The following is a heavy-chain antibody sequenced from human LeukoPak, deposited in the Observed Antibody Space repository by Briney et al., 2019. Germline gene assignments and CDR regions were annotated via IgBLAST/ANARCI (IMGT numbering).Heavy chain of an antibody. CDR2: IKQDGSEK. J-gene: IGHJ5*02. CDR1: GFTFSSYW. CDR3: ARDQRNWNGDWFDP. Sequence: GSLRLSCAASGFTFSSYWMGWVRQAPGKGLEWVANIKQDGSEKYYVDSVKGRFTISRDNAKNSLYLQMNSLRAEDTAVYYCARDQRNWNGDWFDPWGQGTLVTVSS. D-gene: IGHD1-1*01. V-gene: IGHV3-7*03.